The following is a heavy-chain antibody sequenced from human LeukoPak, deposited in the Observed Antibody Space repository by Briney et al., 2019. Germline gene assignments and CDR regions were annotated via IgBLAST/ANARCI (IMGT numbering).Heavy chain of an antibody. V-gene: IGHV3-48*03. J-gene: IGHJ4*02. CDR2: ISSSGSTI. Sequence: GGSLRLSCAASGFTSSSYEMNWVRQAPGKGLEWVSYISSSGSTIYYADSVKGRFTISRDNAKNSLYLQMNSLRAEDTAVYYCARDRPENYGDYRPFDYWGQGTLVTVSS. D-gene: IGHD4-17*01. CDR1: GFTSSSYE. CDR3: ARDRPENYGDYRPFDY.